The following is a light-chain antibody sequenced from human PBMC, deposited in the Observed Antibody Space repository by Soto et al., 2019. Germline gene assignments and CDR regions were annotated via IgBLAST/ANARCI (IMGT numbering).Light chain of an antibody. Sequence: EIVMTQSPATLSVSPGDRATLSCRASQSVSSILAWYQQIPGQAPRLLIYDASTRATGIPARFGGSGSGTEFTLTISSLQYEDFAVYYCQQYNNWPPLTFGGGTKVELK. CDR1: QSVSSI. J-gene: IGKJ4*01. CDR3: QQYNNWPPLT. CDR2: DAS. V-gene: IGKV3-15*01.